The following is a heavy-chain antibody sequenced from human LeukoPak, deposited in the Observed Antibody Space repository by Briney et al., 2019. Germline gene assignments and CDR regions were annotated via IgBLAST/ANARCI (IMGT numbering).Heavy chain of an antibody. D-gene: IGHD5-12*01. V-gene: IGHV1-2*02. J-gene: IGHJ4*02. CDR2: INPNSGGT. CDR1: GYTFTGYY. Sequence: ASVKVSCKASGYTFTGYYMHWVRQAPGQGLEWMGWINPNSGGTNYAQKLQGRVTMTTDTSTSTAYMELRSLRSDDTAVYYCARDLVSGYDSAMDYWGQGTLVTVSS. CDR3: ARDLVSGYDSAMDY.